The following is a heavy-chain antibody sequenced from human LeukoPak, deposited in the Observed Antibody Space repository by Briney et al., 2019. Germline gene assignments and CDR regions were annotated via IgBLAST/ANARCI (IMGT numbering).Heavy chain of an antibody. J-gene: IGHJ4*02. CDR2: VYYSGTA. Sequence: SETLSLTCTVSGGSMRSYYWSWIRQPPGKGLELIGYVYYSGTANYNPSLESRVTILVATSKNQFSLNLSSVTAADTAVYYCARTKSGWYYSDYWGQGTLVSVSS. CDR3: ARTKSGWYYSDY. D-gene: IGHD6-19*01. CDR1: GGSMRSYY. V-gene: IGHV4-59*08.